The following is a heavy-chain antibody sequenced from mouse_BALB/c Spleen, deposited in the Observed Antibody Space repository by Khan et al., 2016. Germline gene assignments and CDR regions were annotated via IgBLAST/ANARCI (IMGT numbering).Heavy chain of an antibody. V-gene: IGHV1-85*01. D-gene: IGHD1-1*01. J-gene: IGHJ1*01. CDR2: IFPGDGST. CDR1: GYTFTSYD. CDR3: ARLYGSTYWYFDV. Sequence: QVQLQQSGAELVKPGASVKLSCKAAGYTFTSYDINWVRQRPEQGLEWIGWIFPGDGSTKYNEKFKGKATLTTDKSSSTAYMQLSRLTSEDSAVYLYARLYGSTYWYFDVWGAGTTVTVSS.